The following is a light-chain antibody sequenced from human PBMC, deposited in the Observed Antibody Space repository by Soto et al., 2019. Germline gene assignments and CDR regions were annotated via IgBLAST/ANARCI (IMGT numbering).Light chain of an antibody. CDR3: QTWGSGTVV. Sequence: QAVVTQSPSASASLGASVKLTCTLSSGHSSYAIAWHQQQPEKGPRYLMKLNSDGSHSKGDGIPDRFSGSSSGAERYLTISSLQSEDEADYYCQTWGSGTVVFGGGTQPTVL. J-gene: IGLJ2*01. CDR2: LNSDGSH. V-gene: IGLV4-69*01. CDR1: SGHSSYA.